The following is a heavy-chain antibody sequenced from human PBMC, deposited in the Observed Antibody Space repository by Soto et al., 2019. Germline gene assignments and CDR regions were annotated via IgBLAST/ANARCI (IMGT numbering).Heavy chain of an antibody. D-gene: IGHD1-7*01. CDR2: SSATPAGT. J-gene: IGHJ4*02. CDR3: AKDRRAGGNYGFYSDF. CDR1: GFTFSSYG. V-gene: IGHV3-23*01. Sequence: EVQLLESGGGLVQPGGSLRLSCAASGFTFSSYGMTWVRQAPGKGLEWVSFSSATPAGTYYADSVKSRFTISRDNSKNTLYLQMTCLRADDTAVYYCAKDRRAGGNYGFYSDFWGQGALVIVSS.